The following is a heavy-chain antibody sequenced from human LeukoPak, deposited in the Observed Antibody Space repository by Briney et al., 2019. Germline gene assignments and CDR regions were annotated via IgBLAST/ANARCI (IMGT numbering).Heavy chain of an antibody. CDR3: ARKTMIVVVNWFDP. V-gene: IGHV4-34*01. CDR1: GGSFSGYY. Sequence: SETLSHTCAVYGGSFSGYYWSWIRQPPGKGLEWIGEINHSGSTNYNPSLKSRVTISVDTSKNQFSLKLSSVTAADTAVYYCARKTMIVVVNWFDPWGQGTLVTVSS. J-gene: IGHJ5*02. CDR2: INHSGST. D-gene: IGHD3-22*01.